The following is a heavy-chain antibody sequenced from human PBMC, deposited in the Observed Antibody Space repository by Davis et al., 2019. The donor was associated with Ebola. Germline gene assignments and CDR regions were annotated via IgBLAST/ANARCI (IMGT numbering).Heavy chain of an antibody. V-gene: IGHV1-46*01. J-gene: IGHJ1*01. CDR2: INPSGGST. Sequence: ASVKVSCKASGYTFTSYGISWVRQAPGQGLEWMGIINPSGGSTSYAQKFQGRVTMTRDTSTSTVYMELSSLRSEDTAVYYCARGAGETYLSGYFQHWGQGTLVTVSS. D-gene: IGHD2/OR15-2a*01. CDR3: ARGAGETYLSGYFQH. CDR1: GYTFTSYG.